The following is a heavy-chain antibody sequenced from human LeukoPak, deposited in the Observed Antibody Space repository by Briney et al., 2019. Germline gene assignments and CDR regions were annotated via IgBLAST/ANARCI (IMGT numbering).Heavy chain of an antibody. V-gene: IGHV3-21*01. CDR2: ISSSSYI. J-gene: IGHJ4*02. CDR1: GFTFSSYS. Sequence: GGSLRLSCAASGFTFSSYSMNWVRQAPGKGLEWVSSISSSSYIYYADSVKGRFTISRDNAKNSLYLQMNSLRAEDTAVYYCASSFLYSSGWYGYYFDYWGQGTLVTVSS. CDR3: ASSFLYSSGWYGYYFDY. D-gene: IGHD6-19*01.